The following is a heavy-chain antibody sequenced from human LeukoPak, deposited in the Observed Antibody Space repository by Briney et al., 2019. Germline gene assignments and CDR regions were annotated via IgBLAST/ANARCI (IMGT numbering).Heavy chain of an antibody. CDR2: MNPNSGNT. CDR1: GYTFTSYD. Sequence: GASVKVSCKASGYTFTSYDINWARQATGQGLEWMGWMNPNSGNTGYAQKFQGRVTMTRNTSISTAYMELSSLRSEDTAVYYCGRGTARRAFDIWGQGTMVTVSS. J-gene: IGHJ3*02. D-gene: IGHD6-6*01. V-gene: IGHV1-8*01. CDR3: GRGTARRAFDI.